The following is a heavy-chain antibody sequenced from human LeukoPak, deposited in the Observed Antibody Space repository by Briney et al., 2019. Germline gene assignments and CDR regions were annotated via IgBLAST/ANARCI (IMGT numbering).Heavy chain of an antibody. D-gene: IGHD3-3*01. CDR1: GYTFTSYG. CDR2: ISAYNGNT. V-gene: IGHV1-18*01. CDR3: ARELRVTIFGVVIFRTPGGWFDP. J-gene: IGHJ5*02. Sequence: ASVKVSCKASGYTFTSYGISWVRQAPAQGLEWMGWISAYNGNTNYAQKLQGRVTMTTDTSTSTAYMELRSLRSDDTAVYYCARELRVTIFGVVIFRTPGGWFDPWGQGTLVTVSS.